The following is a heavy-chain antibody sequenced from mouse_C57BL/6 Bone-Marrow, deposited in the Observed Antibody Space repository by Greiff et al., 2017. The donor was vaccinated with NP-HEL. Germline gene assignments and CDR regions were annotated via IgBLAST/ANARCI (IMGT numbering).Heavy chain of an antibody. V-gene: IGHV7-3*01. CDR3: ARSIYYDYTDDPFYAMDY. CDR2: IRNKANGYTT. J-gene: IGHJ4*01. Sequence: EVMLVESGGGLVQPGGSLSLSCAASGFTFTDYYMSWVRQPPGKALEWLGFIRNKANGYTTEYSASVKGRFTISRGTSTSIIYLQMNAQRAEDSATYYCARSIYYDYTDDPFYAMDYWGQGTSVTVSS. CDR1: GFTFTDYY. D-gene: IGHD2-4*01.